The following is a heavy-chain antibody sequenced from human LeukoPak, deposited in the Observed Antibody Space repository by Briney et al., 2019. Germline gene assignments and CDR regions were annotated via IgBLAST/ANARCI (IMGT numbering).Heavy chain of an antibody. CDR3: AKGPGSGSYYHDY. V-gene: IGHV3-23*01. D-gene: IGHD3-10*01. J-gene: IGHJ4*02. CDR1: GFTFSSYA. Sequence: PGGSLRLSCAASGFTFSSYAMSWVHQAPGKGLEWVSAISGSGGSTYYADSVKGRFTISRDNSKNTLYLQMNSLRAEDTAVYYCAKGPGSGSYYHDYWGQGTLVTVSS. CDR2: ISGSGGST.